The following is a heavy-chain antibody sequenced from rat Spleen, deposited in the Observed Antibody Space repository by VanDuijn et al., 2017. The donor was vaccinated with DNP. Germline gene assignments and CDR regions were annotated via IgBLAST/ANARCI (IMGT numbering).Heavy chain of an antibody. Sequence: EVQLVESGGGLVQPGRSLKLSCIGSGFTFNNYWMTWIRQAPTKGLEWVASISPSGGSTYYRDSVKGRFTISRDNAKSTLYLQMNSLRSEDTATYYCARHRTISPYYYDMDAWGQGVMVTVSS. D-gene: IGHD1-12*01. CDR2: ISPSGGST. CDR3: ARHRTISPYYYDMDA. V-gene: IGHV5-31*01. J-gene: IGHJ2*01. CDR1: GFTFNNYW.